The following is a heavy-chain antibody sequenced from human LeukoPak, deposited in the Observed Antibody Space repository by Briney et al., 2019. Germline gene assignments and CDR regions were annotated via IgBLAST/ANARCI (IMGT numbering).Heavy chain of an antibody. D-gene: IGHD1-26*01. CDR3: TSGGGTWEYYFDY. J-gene: IGHJ4*02. Sequence: PGGSLRLSCAASGFTFSGYEMNWVRQAPGKGLEWISYICGRGKTIYYADSVKGRFTISRDNAENLLYLQMNSLRAEDTAVCYCTSGGGTWEYYFDYWGQGTLVTVSS. CDR1: GFTFSGYE. V-gene: IGHV3-48*03. CDR2: ICGRGKTI.